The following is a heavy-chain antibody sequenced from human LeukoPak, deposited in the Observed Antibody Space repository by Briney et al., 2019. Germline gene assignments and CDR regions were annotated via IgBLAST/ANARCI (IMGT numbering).Heavy chain of an antibody. CDR1: GFTVSSNY. J-gene: IGHJ4*02. V-gene: IGHV3-53*01. CDR2: IYSGGST. Sequence: GGSLRHSCAASGFTVSSNYMSWVRQAPGKGLEWVSVIYSGGSTYYADSVKGRFTISRDNSKNTLYLQMNSLRAEDTAVYYCARGVFRGPFDYWGQGTLVTVSS. D-gene: IGHD2-21*01. CDR3: ARGVFRGPFDY.